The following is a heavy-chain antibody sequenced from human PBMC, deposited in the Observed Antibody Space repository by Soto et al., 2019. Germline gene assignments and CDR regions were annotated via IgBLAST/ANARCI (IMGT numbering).Heavy chain of an antibody. Sequence: QVQLQESGPGLVKPSQTLSLTCTVSGGSISRGGYYWSWIRQHPGKGLEWIGHIYYSGGTYYNPSLYTRVTTTAETCGNQLSLRLSAVSAAETAVYYLARRDGCYSDCMDVRCKGTTLTVSS. V-gene: IGHV4-31*03. CDR3: ARRDGCYSDCMDV. D-gene: IGHD2-15*01. CDR1: GGSISRGGYY. CDR2: IYYSGGT. J-gene: IGHJ6*03.